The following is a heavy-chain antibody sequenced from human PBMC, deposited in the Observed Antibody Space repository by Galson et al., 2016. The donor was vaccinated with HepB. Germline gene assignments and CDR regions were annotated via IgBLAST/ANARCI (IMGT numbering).Heavy chain of an antibody. D-gene: IGHD5-12*01. J-gene: IGHJ4*02. CDR3: AKDPKGYSGYGLFDY. CDR2: ISYDGSNK. V-gene: IGHV3-30*18. CDR1: GFTSSSYG. Sequence: SLRLSCAASGFTSSSYGMHWVRQAPGKGLEWVAVISYDGSNKYYAHSVKGRFTISRDNSKNTLYLQMNSLRAEDTAVYYCAKDPKGYSGYGLFDYWGQGTLVTVSS.